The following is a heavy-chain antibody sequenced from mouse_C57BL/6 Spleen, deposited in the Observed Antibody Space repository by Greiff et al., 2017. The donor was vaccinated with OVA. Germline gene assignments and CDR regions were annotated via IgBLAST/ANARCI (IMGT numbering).Heavy chain of an antibody. D-gene: IGHD2-4*01. CDR2: IYWDDDK. J-gene: IGHJ3*01. CDR3: APYYDYDQAWFAY. CDR1: GFSLSTSGMG. V-gene: IGHV8-12*01. Sequence: QVTLKESGPGILQSSQTLSLTCSFSGFSLSTSGMGVSWIRQPSGKGLEWLAHIYWDDDKRYNPSLKSRLTISKDTSRNQVFLKITSVDTADTATYYCAPYYDYDQAWFAYWGQGTLVTVSA.